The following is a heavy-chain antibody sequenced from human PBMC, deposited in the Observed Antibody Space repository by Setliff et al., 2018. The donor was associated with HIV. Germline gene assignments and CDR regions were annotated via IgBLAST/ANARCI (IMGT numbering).Heavy chain of an antibody. J-gene: IGHJ6*02. V-gene: IGHV4-4*07. CDR3: ARRGDFFYYAMDV. Sequence: SETLSLTCTVSGGSISSHYWSWTRQPAGKGLEWIGHIYTSGSTNYNPSLKSRCTISVDRSKNHFSLKPSSVTAADTAVYYCARRGDFFYYAMDVWGQGTTGTVSS. CDR2: IYTSGST. CDR1: GGSISSHY.